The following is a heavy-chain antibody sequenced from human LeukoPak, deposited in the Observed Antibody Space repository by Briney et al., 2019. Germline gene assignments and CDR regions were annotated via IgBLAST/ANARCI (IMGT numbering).Heavy chain of an antibody. CDR1: GYTFTSYD. CDR2: MNPNSGNT. V-gene: IGHV1-8*02. J-gene: IGHJ4*02. CDR3: ARETYSNILTGTDY. Sequence: GASVKVSCRASGYTFTSYDINWVRQATGQGLEWMGWMNPNSGNTGYAQKFQGRVTMTTDTSTSTAYMELRSLTSDDTAVYYCARETYSNILTGTDYWGPGTLVTVSS. D-gene: IGHD3-9*01.